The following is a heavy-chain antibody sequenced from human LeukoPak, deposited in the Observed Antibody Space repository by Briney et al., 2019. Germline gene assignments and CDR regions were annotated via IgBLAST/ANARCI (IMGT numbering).Heavy chain of an antibody. Sequence: PSETLSLTCTVSGGSISSYYWSWIRPPAGKGLEWIGRVFSSGSTNYNPSLKSRVTISVDKSKNQFSLILTSVTAADTAVYYCARDQGYSDYYFDYWGQGSLVTVSS. CDR1: GGSISSYY. V-gene: IGHV4-4*07. CDR3: ARDQGYSDYYFDY. J-gene: IGHJ4*02. CDR2: VFSSGST. D-gene: IGHD4-11*01.